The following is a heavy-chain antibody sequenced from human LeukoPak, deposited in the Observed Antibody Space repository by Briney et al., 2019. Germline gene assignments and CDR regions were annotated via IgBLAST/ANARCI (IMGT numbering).Heavy chain of an antibody. V-gene: IGHV1-69*04. CDR1: GGTFSSYA. D-gene: IGHD3-10*01. Sequence: SVKVSCKASGGTFSSYAISWVRQAPGQGLEWMGRIIPILGIANYAQKFQGRVTITADKSTSTAYMELSSLRSEDTAVYYCARVQTYYYGSGSSNWFDPWGQGTLGTVSS. CDR3: ARVQTYYYGSGSSNWFDP. J-gene: IGHJ5*02. CDR2: IIPILGIA.